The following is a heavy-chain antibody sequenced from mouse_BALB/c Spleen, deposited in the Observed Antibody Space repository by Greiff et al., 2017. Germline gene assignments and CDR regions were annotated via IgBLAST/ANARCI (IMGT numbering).Heavy chain of an antibody. CDR3: ARYYAMDY. CDR2: ISSGGST. V-gene: IGHV5-6-5*01. J-gene: IGHJ4*01. Sequence: VQLKESGGGLVKPGGSLKLSCAASGFTFSSYAMSWVRQTPEKRLEWVASISSGGSTYYPDSVKGRFTISRDNARNILYLQMSSLRSEDTAMYYCARYYAMDYWGQGTSVTVSS. CDR1: GFTFSSYA.